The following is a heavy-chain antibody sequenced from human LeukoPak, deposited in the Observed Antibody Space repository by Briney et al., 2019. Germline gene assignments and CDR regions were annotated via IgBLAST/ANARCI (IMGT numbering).Heavy chain of an antibody. Sequence: GGSLRLSCAASGFSFNDYAMHWVRQAPGKGLEWVSLINWNGDITYYADSVKGRFTISRDNGKNSLYLQMNSLRPEDTALYFCAKDIDNTAWPLLGYWGQGTLVTVSS. D-gene: IGHD3-16*01. J-gene: IGHJ4*02. CDR3: AKDIDNTAWPLLGY. CDR1: GFSFNDYA. V-gene: IGHV3-43D*03. CDR2: INWNGDIT.